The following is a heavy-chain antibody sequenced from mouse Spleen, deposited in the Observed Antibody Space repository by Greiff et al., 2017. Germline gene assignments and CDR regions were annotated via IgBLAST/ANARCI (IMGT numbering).Heavy chain of an antibody. Sequence: EVQLVESGPGLVKPSQTVSLTCTVTGISITTGNYRWSWIRQFPGNKLEWIGYIYYSGTITYNPSLTSRTTITRDTSKNQFFLEMNSLTAEDTATYYGARDWTTAAFDYWGQGTTLTVSS. V-gene: IGHV3-5*02. D-gene: IGHD1-2*01. CDR1: GISITTGNYR. J-gene: IGHJ2*01. CDR2: IYYSGTI. CDR3: ARDWTTAAFDY.